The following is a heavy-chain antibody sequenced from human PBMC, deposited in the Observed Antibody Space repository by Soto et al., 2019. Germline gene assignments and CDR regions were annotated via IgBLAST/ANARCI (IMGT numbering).Heavy chain of an antibody. D-gene: IGHD1-1*01. CDR1: GFTFNNYA. V-gene: IGHV3-33*08. Sequence: GGSLRLSCAASGFTFNNYAMNWVRQAPGKGLEWVAVIWYDGSNKYYADSVKGRFTISRDNSKNTLYLQMNSLRAEDTAVYYCASDWNDSGYYFDYWGQGTLVTVSS. CDR2: IWYDGSNK. J-gene: IGHJ4*02. CDR3: ASDWNDSGYYFDY.